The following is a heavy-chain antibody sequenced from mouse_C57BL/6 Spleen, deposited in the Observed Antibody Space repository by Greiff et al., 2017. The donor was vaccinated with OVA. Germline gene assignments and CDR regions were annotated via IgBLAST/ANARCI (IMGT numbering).Heavy chain of an antibody. Sequence: EVMLVESGGGLVKPGGSLKLSCAASGFTFSDYGMHWVRQAPEKGLEWVAYISSGSSTIYYADTVKGRFTISRDNAKNTLFLQMTSLRSEDTAMYYCADHYYGSSYNYAMDYWGQGTSVTVSS. CDR3: ADHYYGSSYNYAMDY. V-gene: IGHV5-17*01. CDR2: ISSGSSTI. J-gene: IGHJ4*01. CDR1: GFTFSDYG. D-gene: IGHD1-1*01.